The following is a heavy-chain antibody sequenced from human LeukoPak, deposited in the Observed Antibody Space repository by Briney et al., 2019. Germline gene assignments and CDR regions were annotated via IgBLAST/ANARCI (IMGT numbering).Heavy chain of an antibody. V-gene: IGHV1-2*02. J-gene: IGHJ6*03. CDR1: GYTFAGYY. CDR3: ARDPVAAAGTRLYYYYYMDV. Sequence: ASVKVSYKASGYTFAGYYMHWVRQAPGQGLEWMGWINPNSGGTNYAQKFQGRVTMTRDTSISTAYMELSRLRSDDTAVYYCARDPVAAAGTRLYYYYYMDVWGTGATVTVSS. CDR2: INPNSGGT. D-gene: IGHD6-13*01.